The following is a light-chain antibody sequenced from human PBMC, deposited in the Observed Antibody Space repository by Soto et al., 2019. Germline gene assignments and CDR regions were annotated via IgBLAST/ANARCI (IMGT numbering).Light chain of an antibody. J-gene: IGKJ4*01. CDR1: QNINRD. Sequence: EIVMTQSPATLSVSPGNRGTLSCRASQNINRDLAWYQQKPGQAPRLLIFAASTRATGIPARFSGSGSGTEFTLTISSLQSEDVAVYCCQQYDSRPLTFGGGTKVE. CDR3: QQYDSRPLT. V-gene: IGKV3-15*01. CDR2: AAS.